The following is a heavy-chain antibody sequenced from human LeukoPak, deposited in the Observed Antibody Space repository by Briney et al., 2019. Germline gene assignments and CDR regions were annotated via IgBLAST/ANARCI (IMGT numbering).Heavy chain of an antibody. J-gene: IGHJ4*02. CDR2: ISSSSSYI. CDR1: GFTFSSYS. CDR3: ARDTNNARGYSYSDFDY. V-gene: IGHV3-21*01. D-gene: IGHD5-18*01. Sequence: GGSLRLSCAASGFTFSSYSMNWVRQAPGKGLEWVSSISSSSSYIYYADSVKGRFTISRDNAKNSLYLQMNSLRAEDTAVYYCARDTNNARGYSYSDFDYWGQGTLVTVSS.